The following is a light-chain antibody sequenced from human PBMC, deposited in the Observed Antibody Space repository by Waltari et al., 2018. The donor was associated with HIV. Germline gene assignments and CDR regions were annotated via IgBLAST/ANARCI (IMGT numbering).Light chain of an antibody. CDR2: DDT. CDR3: QVWDNGTEHVV. V-gene: IGLV3-21*02. Sequence: SYVLTQPPSVSVAPGQTDRITCGGNNVGSKGVHWYQQKPGQAPVVVVYDDTDRPSGLPERFSGSNSGNTATLTISRVEAGDEADYHCQVWDNGTEHVVFGGGTKLTVL. J-gene: IGLJ2*01. CDR1: NVGSKG.